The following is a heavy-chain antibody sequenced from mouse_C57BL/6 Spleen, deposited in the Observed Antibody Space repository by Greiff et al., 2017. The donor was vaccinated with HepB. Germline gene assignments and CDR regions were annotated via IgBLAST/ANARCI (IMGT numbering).Heavy chain of an antibody. Sequence: VQLQQSGPELVKPGASVKISCKASGYTFTDYYMNWVKQSHGKSLEWIGDINPNNGGTSYNQKFKGKATLTVDKSSSTAYMELRSLTSEDSAVYYCARSYELGPFAYWGQGTLVTVSA. CDR1: GYTFTDYY. CDR2: INPNNGGT. D-gene: IGHD4-1*01. V-gene: IGHV1-26*01. J-gene: IGHJ3*01. CDR3: ARSYELGPFAY.